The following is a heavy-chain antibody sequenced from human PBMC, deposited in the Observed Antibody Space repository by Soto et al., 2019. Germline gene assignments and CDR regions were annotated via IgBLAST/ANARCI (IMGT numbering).Heavy chain of an antibody. CDR3: ARDGTYYDILTGYSSEYFQH. D-gene: IGHD3-9*01. CDR1: GFTFSSYS. V-gene: IGHV3-21*01. Sequence: VGSLRLSCAASGFTFSSYSMNWVRQAPGKGLEWVSSISSSSSYIYYADSVKGRFTISRDNAKNSLYLQMNSLRAEDTAVYYCARDGTYYDILTGYSSEYFQHWGQGTLVTVSS. CDR2: ISSSSSYI. J-gene: IGHJ1*01.